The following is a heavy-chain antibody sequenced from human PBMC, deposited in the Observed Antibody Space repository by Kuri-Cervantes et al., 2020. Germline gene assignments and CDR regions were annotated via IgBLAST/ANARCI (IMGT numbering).Heavy chain of an antibody. J-gene: IGHJ4*02. CDR1: GGSISSYY. CDR3: ARGDDYVWGTCLFDY. D-gene: IGHD3-16*01. Sequence: SETLSLTCTVSGGSISSYYWSWIRQPPGKGLEWIGYIYYSGSTNYNPSLRSRVTISVDTSKNQFSLKLSSVTAADTAVYYCARGDDYVWGTCLFDYWGQGTLVTVSS. CDR2: IYYSGST. V-gene: IGHV4-59*08.